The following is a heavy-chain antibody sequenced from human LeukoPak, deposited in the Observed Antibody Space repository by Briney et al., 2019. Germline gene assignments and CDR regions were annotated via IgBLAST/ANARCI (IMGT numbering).Heavy chain of an antibody. J-gene: IGHJ3*02. Sequence: PGGSLRLSCAASGFTFDDYAMHWVRQAPGKGLEWVSGISWNSGSIGYADSVKGRFTISRDNAKNSLYLQMNSLRAEDTAVYYCARALRIFGVVGAFDIWGQGTMVTVSS. CDR3: ARALRIFGVVGAFDI. D-gene: IGHD3-3*01. V-gene: IGHV3-9*01. CDR2: ISWNSGSI. CDR1: GFTFDDYA.